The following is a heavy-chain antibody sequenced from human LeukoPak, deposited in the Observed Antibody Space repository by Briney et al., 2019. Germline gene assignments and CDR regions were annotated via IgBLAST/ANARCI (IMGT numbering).Heavy chain of an antibody. CDR2: ISNSGGST. J-gene: IGHJ4*02. Sequence: PGGSLRLSCAASGFTFSSYVMSWVRQAPGKGLEWVSSISNSGGSTYYADSVKGRFTISRDNAKNTLYLQMNSLRAEDTAVYYCARDLQGPQGGRWGQGTLVTVSS. V-gene: IGHV3-23*01. CDR3: ARDLQGPQGGR. CDR1: GFTFSSYV.